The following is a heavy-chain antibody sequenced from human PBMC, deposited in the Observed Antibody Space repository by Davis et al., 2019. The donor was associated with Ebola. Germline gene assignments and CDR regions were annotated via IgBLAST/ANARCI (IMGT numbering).Heavy chain of an antibody. D-gene: IGHD6-13*01. J-gene: IGHJ4*02. V-gene: IGHV4-34*01. Sequence: MPSETLSLTCAVYGGSFSGYYWSWFRQPPGKGLEWIGEINHSGSTNYNPSLKSRVTMSVDTSTNQSSLKLSSVTATDTAVYYCARDLLSVAAAGAAIDHWGQGTLVTVSS. CDR1: GGSFSGYY. CDR3: ARDLLSVAAAGAAIDH. CDR2: INHSGST.